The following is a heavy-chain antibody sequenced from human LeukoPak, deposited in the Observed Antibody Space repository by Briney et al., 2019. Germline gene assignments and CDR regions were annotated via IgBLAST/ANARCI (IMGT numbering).Heavy chain of an antibody. CDR3: ARRGYSGSYFAYYFDY. CDR1: GYSFTTYW. Sequence: ESLKISCKGSGYSFTTYWIGWVRQMPGKGLEWMGIIFPGDSDTIYSPSFQGQVTISADKSISTAYLQWSSLKASDTAMYYCARRGYSGSYFAYYFDYWGQGTLVTVSS. D-gene: IGHD1-26*01. CDR2: IFPGDSDT. V-gene: IGHV5-51*01. J-gene: IGHJ4*02.